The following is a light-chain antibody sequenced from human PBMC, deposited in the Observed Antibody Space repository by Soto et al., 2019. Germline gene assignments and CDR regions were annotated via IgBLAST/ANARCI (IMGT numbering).Light chain of an antibody. CDR1: QGISTG. Sequence: AIQLTQSPSSLSASVGDRVTITCRASQGISTGLAWYQQKSGKPPQLLIHDASSLESGVPSRFSGSGSGTDFTLTISSLQPEDFATYYCQQFNNYPQITFGPGTKVDIK. V-gene: IGKV1D-13*01. J-gene: IGKJ3*01. CDR2: DAS. CDR3: QQFNNYPQIT.